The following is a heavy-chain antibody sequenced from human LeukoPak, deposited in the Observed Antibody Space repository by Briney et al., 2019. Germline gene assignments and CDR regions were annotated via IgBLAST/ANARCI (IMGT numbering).Heavy chain of an antibody. D-gene: IGHD3-22*01. J-gene: IGHJ4*02. CDR2: INHSGST. CDR3: ARKDSSGYYYARYFDY. V-gene: IGHV4-34*01. CDR1: DGSFSGYY. Sequence: SETLSLTCAVYDGSFSGYYWSWLRQPPGKGLEWIGEINHSGSTNYNPSLKSRVTISVDTSKNQFSLKLSSVTAADTAVYYCARKDSSGYYYARYFDYWGQGTLVTVSS.